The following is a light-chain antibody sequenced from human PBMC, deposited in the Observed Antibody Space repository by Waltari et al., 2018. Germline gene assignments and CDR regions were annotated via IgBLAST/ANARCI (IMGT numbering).Light chain of an antibody. CDR1: QSVGRT. V-gene: IGKV3-20*01. J-gene: IGKJ1*01. CDR2: GAS. Sequence: EIVLTQSPGTLSLSPGERATLSCRTSQSVGRTLVWYQQKPGQAPRLLIYGASIRATGMPDRFSGSGSGTDFSLTISRLGPEDIGVYYCQHYVRLPVTFGQGTKVEIK. CDR3: QHYVRLPVT.